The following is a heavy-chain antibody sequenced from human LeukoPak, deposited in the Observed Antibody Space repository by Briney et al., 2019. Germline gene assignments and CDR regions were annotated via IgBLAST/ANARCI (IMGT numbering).Heavy chain of an antibody. V-gene: IGHV3-21*01. D-gene: IGHD2-2*01. J-gene: IGHJ3*02. CDR1: GFTFRSYS. Sequence: GGSLRLSCAASGFTFRSYSMNWVRQAPGKGLEWVSSISTSRSYIYYADSVKGRFTISRDNAKNSLYLQMNSLRAEDTAAYYCARNEHCSSTSCQSFGAFDIWGQGTMVTVSS. CDR3: ARNEHCSSTSCQSFGAFDI. CDR2: ISTSRSYI.